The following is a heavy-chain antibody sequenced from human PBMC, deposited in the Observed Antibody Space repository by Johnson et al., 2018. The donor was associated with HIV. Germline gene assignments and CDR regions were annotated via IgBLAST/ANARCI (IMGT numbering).Heavy chain of an antibody. CDR2: IKQDGSEK. J-gene: IGHJ3*02. D-gene: IGHD1-26*01. CDR3: ARGRGFSGPGSPGAFDI. Sequence: VQLVESGGGLVQPGGSLRLSCAASGFTVSSNYMSWVRQAPGKGLEWVANIKQDGSEKYYVDSVKGRFTISRDNAKNSLYLQMNSLRAEDTALYYCARGRGFSGPGSPGAFDIWGQGTMVTVSS. V-gene: IGHV3-7*03. CDR1: GFTVSSNY.